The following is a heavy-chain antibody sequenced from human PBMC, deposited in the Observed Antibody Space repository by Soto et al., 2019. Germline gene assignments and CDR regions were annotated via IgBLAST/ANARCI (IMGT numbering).Heavy chain of an antibody. CDR3: ARDLTPFGILTGYPLYYYGMDV. J-gene: IGHJ6*02. Sequence: GGSLRLSCAASGFTFSSYAMHWVRQAPDKGLEWVAVISYDGSNKYYADSVKGRFTISRDNSKNTLYLQMNSLRAEDTAVYYCARDLTPFGILTGYPLYYYGMDVWGQGTTVTVSS. CDR2: ISYDGSNK. D-gene: IGHD3-9*01. V-gene: IGHV3-30-3*01. CDR1: GFTFSSYA.